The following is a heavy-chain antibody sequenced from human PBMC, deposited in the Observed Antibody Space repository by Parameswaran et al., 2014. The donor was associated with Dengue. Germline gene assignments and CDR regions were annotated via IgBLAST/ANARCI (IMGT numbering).Heavy chain of an antibody. D-gene: IGHD4-17*01. Sequence: WIRQPPGKGLEWDWGTSIIVGGTYYNPSLKSRVTISVDRSKNQFSLKLSSVTAADTAVYYCAVTYGDYRGYYFDYWGQGTLVTVSS. J-gene: IGHJ4*02. CDR3: AVTYGDYRGYYFDY. V-gene: IGHV4-30-2*01. CDR2: SIIVGGT.